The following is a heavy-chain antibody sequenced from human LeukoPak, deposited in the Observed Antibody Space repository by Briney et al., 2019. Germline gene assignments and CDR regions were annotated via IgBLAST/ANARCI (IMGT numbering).Heavy chain of an antibody. CDR1: GLTFSSYS. D-gene: IGHD1-26*01. V-gene: IGHV3-48*04. Sequence: PGGSLRLSCAASGLTFSSYSMNWVRQAPGKGLEWVSYISSSGSTLYYADSVKGRFTISRDNAKNSLYLQMNSLRAEDTAVYYCARVWYSGSYPVDYWGQGTLVTVSS. CDR2: ISSSGSTL. CDR3: ARVWYSGSYPVDY. J-gene: IGHJ4*02.